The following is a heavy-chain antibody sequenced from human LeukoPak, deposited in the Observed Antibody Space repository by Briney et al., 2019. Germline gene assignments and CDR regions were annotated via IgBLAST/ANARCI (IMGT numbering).Heavy chain of an antibody. J-gene: IGHJ4*02. V-gene: IGHV4-34*01. Sequence: NPSETLSLTCAVYGGSFSGYYWSWIRQPPGKGLEWIGEINHSGSTNHNPSLKSRVTISVDTSKNQFSLKLSSVTAADTAVYYCARARQLPLKNQYYFDYWGQGTLVTVSS. D-gene: IGHD1-14*01. CDR1: GGSFSGYY. CDR3: ARARQLPLKNQYYFDY. CDR2: INHSGST.